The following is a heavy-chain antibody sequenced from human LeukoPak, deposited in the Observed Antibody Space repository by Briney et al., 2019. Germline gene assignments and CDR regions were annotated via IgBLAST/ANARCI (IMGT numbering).Heavy chain of an antibody. V-gene: IGHV3-49*05. J-gene: IGHJ4*02. D-gene: IGHD5-18*01. CDR3: TRMSYGYVGDY. CDR1: GFTFGDYA. CDR2: IRSKPYGGTT. Sequence: KAGGSLRLSCAASGFTFGDYAVTWFRQAPGKGLEWVSFIRSKPYGGTTEYAASVKGRFTTSRDDSKSIAYLQMNSLQTEDTAVYYCTRMSYGYVGDYWGQGTLVTVSS.